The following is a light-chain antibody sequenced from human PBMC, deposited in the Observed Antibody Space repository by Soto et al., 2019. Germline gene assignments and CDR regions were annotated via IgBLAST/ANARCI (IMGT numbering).Light chain of an antibody. CDR2: GNS. J-gene: IGLJ1*01. CDR1: SSNIGAGYD. Sequence: SVLTQPPSVSGAPGQRVTISCTGSSSNIGAGYDVHWYQQLPGTAPKLLIYGNSNRPSGVPDRFSGSKSGTSASLAITGLHAEDEADYYCQSYDSSLSGSAYVFGTGTKVTVL. CDR3: QSYDSSLSGSAYV. V-gene: IGLV1-40*01.